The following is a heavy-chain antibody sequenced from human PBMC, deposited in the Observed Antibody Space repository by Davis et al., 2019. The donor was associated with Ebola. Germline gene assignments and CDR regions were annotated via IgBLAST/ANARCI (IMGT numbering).Heavy chain of an antibody. Sequence: ASVKVSCKASGYPFTKYYIHWVRQAPGHGLEWLGVINPSGGSTSYAQKFQGRVTMTRDTSTSTVYMELSSLRSEDTAVYYCARGYYDFWSGPLDYWGQGTLVTVSS. CDR2: INPSGGST. V-gene: IGHV1-46*01. J-gene: IGHJ4*02. D-gene: IGHD3-3*01. CDR3: ARGYYDFWSGPLDY. CDR1: GYPFTKYY.